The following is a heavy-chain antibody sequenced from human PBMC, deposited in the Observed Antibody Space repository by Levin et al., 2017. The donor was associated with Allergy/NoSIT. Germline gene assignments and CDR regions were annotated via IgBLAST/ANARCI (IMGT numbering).Heavy chain of an antibody. D-gene: IGHD2-21*02. J-gene: IGHJ4*01. V-gene: IGHV3-11*01. CDR2: ISGSGSII. Sequence: GESLKISCAASGFTFSDYYMSWIRRAPGKGLEWVSYISGSGSIIYYSDSVKGRFTISRDNAENSLYLQLNSLRGEDTAVYFCARMDLCGGDCFILDFWGHGTLVTVSS. CDR3: ARMDLCGGDCFILDF. CDR1: GFTFSDYY.